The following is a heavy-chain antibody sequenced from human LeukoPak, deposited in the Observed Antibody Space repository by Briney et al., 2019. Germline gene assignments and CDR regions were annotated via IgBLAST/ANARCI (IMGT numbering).Heavy chain of an antibody. J-gene: IGHJ4*02. CDR2: INNDGTAT. Sequence: GGSLRLSCAASGFTFSAYWMHWVRQVPGKGLVWVSRINNDGTATFFADSVKGRFTISRDNAKNSLYLQMNSLSAEDTAVYYCARDYPIAYGVPGEASSDYWGQGTLVTVSS. V-gene: IGHV3-74*01. CDR1: GFTFSAYW. CDR3: ARDYPIAYGVPGEASSDY. D-gene: IGHD4-17*01.